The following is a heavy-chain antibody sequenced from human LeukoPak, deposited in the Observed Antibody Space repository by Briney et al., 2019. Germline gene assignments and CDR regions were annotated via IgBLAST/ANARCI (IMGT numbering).Heavy chain of an antibody. CDR1: GYTFTSYA. CDR2: INADNGNT. V-gene: IGHV1-3*01. D-gene: IGHD2-8*01. Sequence: ASVKVSCKASGYTFTSYAMHWVRQAPGQRLEWMGWINADNGNTKYSQKFQGRVTITRDTSASTAYMELSSLRSEDTAVYYCARDLSYGQGGFDPWGQGTLVTVSS. CDR3: ARDLSYGQGGFDP. J-gene: IGHJ5*02.